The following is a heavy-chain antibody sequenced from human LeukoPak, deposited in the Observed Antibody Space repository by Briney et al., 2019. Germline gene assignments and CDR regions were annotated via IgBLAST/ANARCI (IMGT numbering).Heavy chain of an antibody. CDR3: AREGPDY. CDR2: INEEGSDT. J-gene: IGHJ4*02. CDR1: GFIFSNYW. V-gene: IGHV3-74*01. Sequence: GGSPRLSCAASGFIFSNYWMHWVRQAPGKGLEWVSGINEEGSDTKYADSVRGQFTISRDNAKNTLSLQMNSLRADDTAVYYCAREGPDYWGQGTLVTVSS.